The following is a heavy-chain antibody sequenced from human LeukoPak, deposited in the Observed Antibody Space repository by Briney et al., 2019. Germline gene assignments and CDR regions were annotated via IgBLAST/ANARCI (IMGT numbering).Heavy chain of an antibody. Sequence: ASVKVSCKASGHTFTSYDINWVRQATGQGLEWMGWMNPNSGNTGYAQKFQGRVTMTRNTSISTAYMELSSLRSEDTAVYYCARRLELPYYYYGMDVWGQGTTVTVSS. J-gene: IGHJ6*02. CDR1: GHTFTSYD. CDR3: ARRLELPYYYYGMDV. CDR2: MNPNSGNT. D-gene: IGHD3-10*01. V-gene: IGHV1-8*01.